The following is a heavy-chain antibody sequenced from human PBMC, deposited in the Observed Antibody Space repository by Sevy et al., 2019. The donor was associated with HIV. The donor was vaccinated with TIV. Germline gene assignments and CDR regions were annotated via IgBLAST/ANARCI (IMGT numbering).Heavy chain of an antibody. Sequence: ASVKVSCKASGYTFTSYGISWVRQAPGQGLEWMGWISAYNGNTNYAQKLQGRVTMTTDTSTITAYMELRSLRSDDTAVYYCASAMATSYYYYGMDVWGQGTTVTVSS. CDR2: ISAYNGNT. CDR3: ASAMATSYYYYGMDV. D-gene: IGHD5-12*01. J-gene: IGHJ6*02. CDR1: GYTFTSYG. V-gene: IGHV1-18*01.